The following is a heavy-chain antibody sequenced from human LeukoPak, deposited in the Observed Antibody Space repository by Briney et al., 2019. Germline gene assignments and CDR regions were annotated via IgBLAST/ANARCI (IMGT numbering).Heavy chain of an antibody. J-gene: IGHJ5*02. V-gene: IGHV1-2*02. CDR2: INPNSGGT. Sequence: GASVKVSCKASGYTFTGYYMHWVRQAPGQGFEWMGWINPNSGGTNYAQKFQGRVTMTRDTSISTAYMELSRLRSDDTAVYYCARVVVVVAATGWFDPWGQGTLVTVSS. D-gene: IGHD2-15*01. CDR3: ARVVVVVAATGWFDP. CDR1: GYTFTGYY.